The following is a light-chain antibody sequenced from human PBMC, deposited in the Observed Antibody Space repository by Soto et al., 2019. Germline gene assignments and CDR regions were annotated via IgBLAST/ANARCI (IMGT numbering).Light chain of an antibody. CDR1: QSVSSN. V-gene: IGKV3-15*01. J-gene: IGKJ1*01. CDR2: GAS. CDR3: QQYNNWPPT. Sequence: EIVMTQSPATLSVSPGERATLSCRASQSVSSNLAWYQQKPGQAPRLLISGASTRPTGIPARFSGSGSGTEFTLTISSLQSEDFAVYCCQQYNNWPPTFGQGTKVEIK.